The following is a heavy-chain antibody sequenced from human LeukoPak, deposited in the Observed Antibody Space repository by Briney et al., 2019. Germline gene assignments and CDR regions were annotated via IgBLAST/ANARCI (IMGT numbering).Heavy chain of an antibody. CDR3: ARMYSGTSYYFDF. V-gene: IGHV4-59*01. D-gene: IGHD1-26*01. J-gene: IGHJ4*02. CDR1: GVSISDYH. Sequence: SETLSLTCSVSGVSISDYHWIWIRQPPAKGLEWMGYFSYSGSTRYNPSLKSRVTMSVDTSKNQFSLRLNSVAAADTAVYYCARMYSGTSYYFDFWGQGALVTVSS. CDR2: FSYSGST.